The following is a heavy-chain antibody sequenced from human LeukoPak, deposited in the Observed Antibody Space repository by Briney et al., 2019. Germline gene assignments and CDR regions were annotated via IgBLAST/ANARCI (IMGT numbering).Heavy chain of an antibody. CDR1: GGSISSYY. V-gene: IGHV4-59*08. CDR2: IYHSGST. D-gene: IGHD6-19*01. Sequence: PSETLSLTCTVSGGSISSYYWSWIRQPPGKGLEWIGYIYHSGSTNYNPSLKSRVTISVDTSKNQFSLKLSSVTAADTAVYCCARLIAVAGHDAFDIWGQGTMVTVSS. J-gene: IGHJ3*02. CDR3: ARLIAVAGHDAFDI.